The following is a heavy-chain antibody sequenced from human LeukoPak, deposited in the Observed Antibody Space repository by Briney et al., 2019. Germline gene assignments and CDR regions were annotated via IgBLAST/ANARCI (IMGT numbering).Heavy chain of an antibody. CDR2: ISGDGVTT. CDR3: AKDLAAAGPAEGAFDI. Sequence: PGGSLRLSCAASGFTFDDYAMHWVRHAPGKSLQWVSLISGDGVTTFYADSVKGRFTISRDNRKKSLYLQMISLRIEDTALYYCAKDLAAAGPAEGAFDIWGQGALVTVSS. V-gene: IGHV3-43*02. J-gene: IGHJ3*02. CDR1: GFTFDDYA. D-gene: IGHD6-13*01.